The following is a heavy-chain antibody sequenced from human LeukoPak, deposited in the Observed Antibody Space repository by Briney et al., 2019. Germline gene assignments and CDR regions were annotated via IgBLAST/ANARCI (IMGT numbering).Heavy chain of an antibody. CDR2: ISAYNGNT. J-gene: IGHJ6*03. V-gene: IGHV1-18*01. CDR1: GYTFTSYG. Sequence: ASVKVSCKASGYTFTSYGISWVRQAPGQGLEWMGWISAYNGNTNYAQKLQGRVTMTTDTSTSTAYMELRSLRSDDTAVYYCARVVPAAVDWDYYYYMDVWGKGTTVTVSS. D-gene: IGHD2-2*01. CDR3: ARVVPAAVDWDYYYYMDV.